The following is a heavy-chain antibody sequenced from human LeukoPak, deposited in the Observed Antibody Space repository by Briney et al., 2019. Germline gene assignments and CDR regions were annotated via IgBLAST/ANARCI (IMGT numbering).Heavy chain of an antibody. V-gene: IGHV5-51*01. CDR3: ARHNRDDSVRRFDY. D-gene: IGHD3-10*01. Sequence: GESLKISCKASGYSFTTHWIGWVRQMPGKGLEWMGIIYPGDSDTIYSPSFQGQVTISADKSISTAYLQRSSLKASDTAMYYCARHNRDDSVRRFDYWGRGTLVTVSS. J-gene: IGHJ4*02. CDR1: GYSFTTHW. CDR2: IYPGDSDT.